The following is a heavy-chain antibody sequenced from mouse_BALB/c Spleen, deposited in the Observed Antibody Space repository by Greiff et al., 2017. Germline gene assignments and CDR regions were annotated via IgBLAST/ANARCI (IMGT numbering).Heavy chain of an antibody. V-gene: IGHV1-15*01. J-gene: IGHJ2*01. CDR2: IDPETGGT. Sequence: VQLQQSGAELVRPGASVTLSCKASGYTFTDYEMHWVKQTPVHGLEWIGAIDPETGGTAYNQKFKGKATLTADKSSSTAYMELRSLTSEDSAVYYCTLRDFDYWGQGTTLTVSS. CDR1: GYTFTDYE. CDR3: TLRDFDY.